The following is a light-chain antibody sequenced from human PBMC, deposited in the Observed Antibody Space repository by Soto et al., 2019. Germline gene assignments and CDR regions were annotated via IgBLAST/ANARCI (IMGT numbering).Light chain of an antibody. V-gene: IGKV3-20*01. J-gene: IGKJ1*01. Sequence: DIVLTQSPGTLSLSPGETATVSCRASQRVSGSYLAWYQQKLGQPPRLLIYGASGRATGIPDRFSGSGSGTDFTLTIRRLEPEDAAVYYCHQYGGSPRTFGQGTKVQI. CDR3: HQYGGSPRT. CDR1: QRVSGSY. CDR2: GAS.